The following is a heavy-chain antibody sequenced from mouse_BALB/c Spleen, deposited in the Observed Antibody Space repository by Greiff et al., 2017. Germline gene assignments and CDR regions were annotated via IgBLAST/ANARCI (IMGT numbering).Heavy chain of an antibody. D-gene: IGHD4-1*01. CDR1: GFSLTSYG. Sequence: VHLVESGPGLVQPSQSLSITCTVSGFSLTSYGVHWVRQSPGKGLEWLGVIWSGGSTDYNAAFISRLSISKDNSKSQVFFKMNSLQANDTAIYYCARRGRTGTGAMDYWGQGTSVTVSS. J-gene: IGHJ4*01. CDR2: IWSGGST. V-gene: IGHV2-2*02. CDR3: ARRGRTGTGAMDY.